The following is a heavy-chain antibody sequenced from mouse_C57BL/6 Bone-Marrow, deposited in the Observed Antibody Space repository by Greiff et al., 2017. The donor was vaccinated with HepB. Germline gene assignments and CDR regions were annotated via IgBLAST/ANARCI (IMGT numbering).Heavy chain of an antibody. D-gene: IGHD1-1*01. V-gene: IGHV1-64*01. CDR1: GYTFTSYW. CDR3: ASQGDYGSPFAY. CDR2: IHPNSGST. Sequence: QVQLQQPGAELVKPGASVKLSCKASGYTFTSYWMHWVKQRPGQGLEWIGMIHPNSGSTNYNEKFKSKATLTVDKSSSTAYMQLSSLTSEDSAVYYCASQGDYGSPFAYWGQGTLVTVSA. J-gene: IGHJ3*01.